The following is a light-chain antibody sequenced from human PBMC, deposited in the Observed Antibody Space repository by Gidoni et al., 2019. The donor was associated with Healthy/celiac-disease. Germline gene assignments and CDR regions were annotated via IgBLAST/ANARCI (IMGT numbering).Light chain of an antibody. CDR3: QQRSNWPIT. J-gene: IGKJ5*01. V-gene: IGKV3-11*01. Sequence: ESVLTQSPATRSLYPGERATLSCRASQSASSYLAWYQQKPGQAPRLLIYDASNRATGIPARFSGSGSGTDFTLTICSLEPEDFAVYYCQQRSNWPITFGQGTRLEIK. CDR2: DAS. CDR1: QSASSY.